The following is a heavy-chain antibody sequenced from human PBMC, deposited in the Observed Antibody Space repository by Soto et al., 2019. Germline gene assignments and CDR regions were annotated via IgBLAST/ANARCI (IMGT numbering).Heavy chain of an antibody. D-gene: IGHD3-9*01. CDR1: GGSISSSNYY. CDR2: VHYSGST. V-gene: IGHV4-39*01. CDR3: ARLLGDYDILTGYFDY. J-gene: IGHJ4*02. Sequence: SETLSLTCTVSGGSISSSNYYWGWIRQPPGKGLEWIGTVHYSGSTYYNPSLKSRLTISIDTSKNQFSLKLSSVTAADTAVYYCARLLGDYDILTGYFDYWGQGTLVTVSS.